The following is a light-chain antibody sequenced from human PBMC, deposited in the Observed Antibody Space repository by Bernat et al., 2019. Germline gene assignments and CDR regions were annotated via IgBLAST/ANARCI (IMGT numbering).Light chain of an antibody. CDR1: QSLLHDNGYKY. CDR3: MQSLQTPYT. Sequence: DIKMTQSQLSLTVTPGELASISCKSSQSLLHDNGYKYLDWYLQKPGQSPQLLIYLGSHRASGVPDRISGSGSGTHFTLKINRVEAEDVGIYYCMQSLQTPYTFGQGTKLESK. V-gene: IGKV2-28*01. J-gene: IGKJ2*01. CDR2: LGS.